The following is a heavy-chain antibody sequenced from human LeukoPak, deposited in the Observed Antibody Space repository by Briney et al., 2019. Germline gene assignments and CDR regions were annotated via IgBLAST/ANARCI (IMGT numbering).Heavy chain of an antibody. CDR3: ARGSVAAAIYYNSGGAMDV. D-gene: IGHD2-2*01. J-gene: IGHJ6*03. CDR1: TFTFSSYS. V-gene: IGHV3-48*01. Sequence: GGSLRLSCAASTFTFSSYSMNWVRQAPGKGLEWVSFISTRSGTIYYADSVKGRFTISRDNAKNSLYLQMNSLRAADTAVYYCARGSVAAAIYYNSGGAMDVWGKGTTVTVSS. CDR2: ISTRSGTI.